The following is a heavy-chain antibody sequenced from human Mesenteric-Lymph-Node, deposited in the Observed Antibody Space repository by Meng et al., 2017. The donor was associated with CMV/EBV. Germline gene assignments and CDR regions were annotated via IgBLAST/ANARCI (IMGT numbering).Heavy chain of an antibody. J-gene: IGHJ4*02. V-gene: IGHV3-30*03. CDR1: GFTFSSYS. CDR2: ISYDGSNK. CDR3: ARPFIVVVPAAIDY. Sequence: GGSLRLSCAASGFTFSSYSMNWVRQAPGKGLEWVAVISYDGSNKYYADSVKGRFTISRDNSKNTLYLQMNSLRAEDTAVYYCARPFIVVVPAAIDYWGQGTLVTVSS. D-gene: IGHD2-2*01.